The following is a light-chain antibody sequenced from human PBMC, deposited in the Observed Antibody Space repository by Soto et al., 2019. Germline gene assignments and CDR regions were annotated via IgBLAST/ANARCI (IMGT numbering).Light chain of an antibody. Sequence: DFVMTQSPLSLPVTPGEPASISCRSSQSLLHSDGYNYLDWYLQKPGQSPQLLIYLGSNRVSGVPDRFSGSGSGTDFTLKISRVEAEDVGVYYCMQALQTTYTFGGGTKV. J-gene: IGKJ4*01. CDR2: LGS. CDR3: MQALQTTYT. V-gene: IGKV2-28*01. CDR1: QSLLHSDGYNY.